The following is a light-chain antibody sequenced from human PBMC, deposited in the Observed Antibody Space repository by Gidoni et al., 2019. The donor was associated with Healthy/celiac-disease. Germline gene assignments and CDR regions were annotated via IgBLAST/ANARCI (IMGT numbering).Light chain of an antibody. CDR2: QDS. V-gene: IGLV3-1*01. Sequence: SYELTQPPSVSVSPGQTASITCSGDKLGEKYACWYQQKPGQSPVLVIYQDSKRPSGIPERFSGSNSGNTATLPISGTQAMDEADYYCQAWDSSTALVVFGGGTKLTVL. J-gene: IGLJ2*01. CDR1: KLGEKY. CDR3: QAWDSSTALVV.